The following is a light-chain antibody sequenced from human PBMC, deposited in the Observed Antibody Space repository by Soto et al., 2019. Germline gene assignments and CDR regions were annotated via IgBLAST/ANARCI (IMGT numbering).Light chain of an antibody. Sequence: EIVLTQSPGTLSLSPGERATLSCRASQSVSSSYLAWYQQKPGQAPRLLIYGASSRATGIPDRFSGSGSGTDFTLTVSRREPEDCAVYYCQQYGSSPWTFGQGTNVEIK. V-gene: IGKV3-20*01. CDR2: GAS. J-gene: IGKJ1*01. CDR1: QSVSSSY. CDR3: QQYGSSPWT.